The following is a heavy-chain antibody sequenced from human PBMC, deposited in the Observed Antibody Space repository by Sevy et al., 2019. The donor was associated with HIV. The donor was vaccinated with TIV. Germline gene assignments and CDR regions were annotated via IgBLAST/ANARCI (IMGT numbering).Heavy chain of an antibody. D-gene: IGHD6-19*01. J-gene: IGHJ6*02. Sequence: GGSLRLSCAASGFTFSSYWMSWFRQAPGKGLEWVANIKQDGSEKYYVDSVKGRFTISRDNAKNSLYLQMNSLRAEDTAVYYCARSIAVGLYYYYYYGMDVWGQRTTVTVSS. CDR2: IKQDGSEK. V-gene: IGHV3-7*03. CDR1: GFTFSSYW. CDR3: ARSIAVGLYYYYYYGMDV.